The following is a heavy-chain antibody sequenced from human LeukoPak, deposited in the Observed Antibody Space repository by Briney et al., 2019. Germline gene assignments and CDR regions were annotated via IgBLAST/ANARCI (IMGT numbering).Heavy chain of an antibody. Sequence: PSETLSLTCTVSGGSISSYYWSWIRQPAGKGLEWIGRIYTSGSTNYNPSLKSRVTMSVDTSKNQFSLKLSSVTAADTAVYYCARGTSGVVVPPYFDYWGQGTLVTVSS. CDR2: IYTSGST. J-gene: IGHJ4*02. CDR3: ARGTSGVVVPPYFDY. V-gene: IGHV4-4*07. CDR1: GGSISSYY. D-gene: IGHD2-2*01.